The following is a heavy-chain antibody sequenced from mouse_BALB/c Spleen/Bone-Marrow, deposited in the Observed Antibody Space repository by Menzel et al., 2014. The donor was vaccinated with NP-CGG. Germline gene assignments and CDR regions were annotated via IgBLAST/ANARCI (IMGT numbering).Heavy chain of an antibody. D-gene: IGHD2-4*01. J-gene: IGHJ4*01. V-gene: IGHV3-6*02. CDR2: ISYDGSN. CDR3: ARGYDYDYAMDY. Sequence: EVQLVESGPGLVKPSQSLSLTCSVTGYSITSGYYWNWIRQFPGNKLEWMGYISYDGSNNYNPSPKNRISITRDTSKNQFFLKLNSVTTEDTATYYCARGYDYDYAMDYWGQGTSVTVSS. CDR1: GYSITSGYY.